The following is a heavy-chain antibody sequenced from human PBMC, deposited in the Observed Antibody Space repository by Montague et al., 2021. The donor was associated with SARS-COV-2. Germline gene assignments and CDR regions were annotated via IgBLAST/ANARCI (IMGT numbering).Heavy chain of an antibody. J-gene: IGHJ4*02. Sequence: VKPTQTLTLTCTFSGFSLSTSGMCVSWIRQPPGKALEWLARIDWDDDKYYSTSLKTRLTISKDTSKNQVVLTMTNMDPVDTATYYCARELGTAVTLDYWGQGTLVTVSS. CDR2: IDWDDDK. V-gene: IGHV2-70*11. D-gene: IGHD4-23*01. CDR3: ARELGTAVTLDY. CDR1: GFSLSTSGMC.